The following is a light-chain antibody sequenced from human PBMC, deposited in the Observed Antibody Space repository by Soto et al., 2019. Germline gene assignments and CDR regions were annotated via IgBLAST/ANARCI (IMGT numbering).Light chain of an antibody. Sequence: EIVMTQSPATLSVSPGERATLSCRASQSISSSLAWYQQRPGQAPRLLIYGTTTRAAGVPSRFSGSGSGVEFTLTISSLQSEDFAFYYCQQYNNWPKTFGQGTKVEIK. CDR1: QSISSS. V-gene: IGKV3-15*01. CDR2: GTT. J-gene: IGKJ1*01. CDR3: QQYNNWPKT.